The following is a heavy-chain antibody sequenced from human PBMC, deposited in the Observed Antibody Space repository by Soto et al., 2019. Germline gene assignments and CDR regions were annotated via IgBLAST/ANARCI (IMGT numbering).Heavy chain of an antibody. D-gene: IGHD2-15*01. J-gene: IGHJ6*02. CDR1: GGSISSGGYS. CDR2: IYHSGST. V-gene: IGHV4-30-2*01. Sequence: QLQLQESGSGLVKPSQTLSLTCAVSGGSISSGGYSWSWIRQPPGKGLEWIGYIYHSGSTYYNPSLKRPATISVGTSKNPCSLKLTSVPAADTAVYYWASGLRVGGYDGMDVWGQGPTVTVSS. CDR3: ASGLRVGGYDGMDV.